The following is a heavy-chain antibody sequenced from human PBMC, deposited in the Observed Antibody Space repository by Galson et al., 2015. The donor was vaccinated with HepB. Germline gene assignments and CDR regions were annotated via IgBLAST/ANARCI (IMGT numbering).Heavy chain of an antibody. Sequence: LTCSVSGGSISRFHWTWIRQPAGKGLEWIGRIFSSGTTTYNPSLKSRVIMSVDTFRNQFSLKLRSMTAADTAVYFCARNRGGDSWDDACDNWGQGTIVTVFS. V-gene: IGHV4-4*07. CDR3: ARNRGGDSWDDACDN. CDR2: IFSSGTT. D-gene: IGHD2-21*02. CDR1: GGSISRFH. J-gene: IGHJ3*02.